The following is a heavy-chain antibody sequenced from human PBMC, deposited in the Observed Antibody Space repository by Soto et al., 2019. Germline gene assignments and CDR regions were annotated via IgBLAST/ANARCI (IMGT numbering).Heavy chain of an antibody. CDR3: ARDQGGATPFDY. CDR2: IIPILGIA. D-gene: IGHD1-26*01. V-gene: IGHV1-69*08. J-gene: IGHJ4*02. CDR1: GGTFSSYT. Sequence: QVQLVQSGAEVKKPGSSVKVSCKASGGTFSSYTISWVRQAPGQGLEWMGRIIPILGIANYAQKFQGRVTITADKSTSTAYMELSSLRSEDTAVYYCARDQGGATPFDYGGQGTLVTVSS.